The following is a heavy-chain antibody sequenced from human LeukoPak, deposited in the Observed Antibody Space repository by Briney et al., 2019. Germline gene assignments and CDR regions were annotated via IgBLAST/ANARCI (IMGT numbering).Heavy chain of an antibody. J-gene: IGHJ3*02. V-gene: IGHV3-21*01. Sequence: GGSLRLSCAASGFTFSSYSMNWVRQAPGKGLEWVSSISSSSSYIYYADSVKGRFTISRDNAKNSLYLQMNSLRAEDTAVYYCARGGAAITSAFDIWGQGTMVTVSP. CDR3: ARGGAAITSAFDI. D-gene: IGHD2-2*01. CDR2: ISSSSSYI. CDR1: GFTFSSYS.